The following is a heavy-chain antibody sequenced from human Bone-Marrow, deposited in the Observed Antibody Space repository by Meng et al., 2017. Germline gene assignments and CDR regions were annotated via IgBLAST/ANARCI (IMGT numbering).Heavy chain of an antibody. CDR2: INPNSGGT. CDR3: AIGYSSSWYRRYFQH. V-gene: IGHV1-2*02. Sequence: ASVKVSCQASGYTFTGYYMHWVRQAPGQGLEWMGWINPNSGGTNYAQKFQGRVTMTRDTSISTAYVKLSRLRSDDTAVYYCAIGYSSSWYRRYFQHWGQGTLVTVSS. CDR1: GYTFTGYY. D-gene: IGHD6-13*01. J-gene: IGHJ1*01.